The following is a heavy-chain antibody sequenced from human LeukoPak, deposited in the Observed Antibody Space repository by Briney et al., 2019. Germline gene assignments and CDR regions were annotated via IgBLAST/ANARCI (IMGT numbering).Heavy chain of an antibody. CDR1: GFTFSSYS. Sequence: GSLRLSCAASGFTFSSYSMNWVRQAPGKGLEWVSSISSSSSYIYYADSVKGRFTISRDNSKNTLYLQMNSLRAEDTAVYYCARDYEQQPPLYYYYMDVWGKGTTVTVSS. V-gene: IGHV3-21*01. CDR3: ARDYEQQPPLYYYYMDV. J-gene: IGHJ6*03. CDR2: ISSSSSYI. D-gene: IGHD6-13*01.